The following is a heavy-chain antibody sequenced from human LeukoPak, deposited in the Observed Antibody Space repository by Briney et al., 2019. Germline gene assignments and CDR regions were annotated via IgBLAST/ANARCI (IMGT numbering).Heavy chain of an antibody. CDR1: GASISGYY. Sequence: SETPSLTCTVSGASISGYYWSWIRQSPGKGLEWIGNIYNSGNTNYNPSLKIRVTISLDTSKNQFSLKLSSVTAADTAVYYCARYEVGSSRAQAFDIWGQGTMVAVSS. D-gene: IGHD6-13*01. J-gene: IGHJ3*02. CDR3: ARYEVGSSRAQAFDI. V-gene: IGHV4-59*01. CDR2: IYNSGNT.